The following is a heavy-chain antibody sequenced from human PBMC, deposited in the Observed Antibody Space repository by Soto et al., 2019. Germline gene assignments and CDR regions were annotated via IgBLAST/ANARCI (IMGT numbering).Heavy chain of an antibody. Sequence: QVQLVQSGAEEKKPGASVKVSCKASGYTFTSYAMHWVRQAPGQRLEWMGWINAGNGNTKYSQKFQGRVTITRDTPASTAYMELSSLRSEDTAVYYCASSIVVVTALDYWGQGTLVTVSS. J-gene: IGHJ4*02. CDR1: GYTFTSYA. V-gene: IGHV1-3*05. CDR3: ASSIVVVTALDY. D-gene: IGHD2-21*02. CDR2: INAGNGNT.